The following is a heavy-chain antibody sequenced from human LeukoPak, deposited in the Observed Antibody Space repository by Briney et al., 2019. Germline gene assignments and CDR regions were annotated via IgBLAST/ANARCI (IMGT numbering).Heavy chain of an antibody. J-gene: IGHJ4*02. Sequence: ETLSLTCSVSGGSVSSGSYYWSWVRQAPGRGLEWVSAISGSGGSTYYADSVKGRFTISRDNSKNTLYLQMNSLRAEDTAVYYCAKLLWFGELLFDYWGQGTLVTVSS. V-gene: IGHV3-23*01. CDR2: ISGSGGST. CDR1: GGSVSSGSYY. CDR3: AKLLWFGELLFDY. D-gene: IGHD3-10*01.